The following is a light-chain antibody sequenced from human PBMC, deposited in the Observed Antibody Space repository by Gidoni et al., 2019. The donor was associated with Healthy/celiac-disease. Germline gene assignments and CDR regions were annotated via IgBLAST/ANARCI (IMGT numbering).Light chain of an antibody. CDR1: NIGSKS. Sequence: SYVLTPPPSGSVAPGKTARITCGGNNIGSKSVHWYQQKPGQAPVLVVYDDSARPSGIPERFSGSNSGNTATLTISRVEAGDEADYYCQVWDSSSDHVVFGGGTKLTVL. CDR3: QVWDSSSDHVV. CDR2: DDS. V-gene: IGLV3-21*03. J-gene: IGLJ2*01.